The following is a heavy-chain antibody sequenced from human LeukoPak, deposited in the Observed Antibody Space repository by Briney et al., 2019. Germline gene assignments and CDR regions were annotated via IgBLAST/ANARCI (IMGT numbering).Heavy chain of an antibody. J-gene: IGHJ6*03. Sequence: SETLSLTCTVSGGSISSYYWSWIRQPPGKGLEWIGRIYTRGNTNYNPSLKSRVTISVDTSKNQFSLKLSSVTAADTAVYYCARGEYYYGSGNYGGYYYYMDVWGKGTTVTVSS. D-gene: IGHD3-10*01. CDR3: ARGEYYYGSGNYGGYYYYMDV. CDR1: GGSISSYY. V-gene: IGHV4-4*08. CDR2: IYTRGNT.